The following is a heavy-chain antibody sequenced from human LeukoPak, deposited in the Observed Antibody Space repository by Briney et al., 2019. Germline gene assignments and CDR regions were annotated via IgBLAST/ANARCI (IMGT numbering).Heavy chain of an antibody. J-gene: IGHJ2*01. V-gene: IGHV1-69*05. CDR2: IIPIFGTA. CDR3: ARDPGLLWYFDL. Sequence: ASVKVSCKASGGTSSSYAISWVRQAPGQGLEWMGRIIPIFGTANYAQKFQGRVTITTDESTSTAYMELSSLRSEDTAVYYCARDPGLLWYFDLWRRGTLVTVSS. D-gene: IGHD2-15*01. CDR1: GGTSSSYA.